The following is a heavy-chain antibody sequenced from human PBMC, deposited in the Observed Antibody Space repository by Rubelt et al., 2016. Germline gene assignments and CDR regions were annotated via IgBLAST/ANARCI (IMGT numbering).Heavy chain of an antibody. J-gene: IGHJ4*02. CDR2: ISSSSSTL. D-gene: IGHD1-20*01. Sequence: EVQLVESGGGLVQPGGSLRLSCAASGFTFSSYSMNWVRQAPGKGLEWVSYISSSSSTLYYAELVNGRSTISRDNAKNSLYLQMNSLRAEDTAVYYCARGNWNSPYYFDYWGQGTLVTVSS. V-gene: IGHV3-48*04. CDR1: GFTFSSYS. CDR3: ARGNWNSPYYFDY.